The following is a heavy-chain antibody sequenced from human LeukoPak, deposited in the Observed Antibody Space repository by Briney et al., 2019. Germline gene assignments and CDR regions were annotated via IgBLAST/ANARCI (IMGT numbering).Heavy chain of an antibody. Sequence: GASVKVSCKASGYTFTSYGISWVRQAPGQGLEWMGWISAYNGNTNYAQKLQGRVTMTTDTSTSTAYMELRSLRSDDTAVYYCANVVVTDDYYYYGMDVWGQGTRVTVSS. CDR1: GYTFTSYG. D-gene: IGHD2-21*02. V-gene: IGHV1-18*01. CDR3: ANVVVTDDYYYYGMDV. J-gene: IGHJ6*02. CDR2: ISAYNGNT.